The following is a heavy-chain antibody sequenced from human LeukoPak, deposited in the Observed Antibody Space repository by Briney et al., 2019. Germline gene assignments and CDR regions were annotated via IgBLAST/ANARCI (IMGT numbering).Heavy chain of an antibody. CDR1: GCSISSSSYY. CDR3: AFSSYDSSFDY. J-gene: IGHJ4*02. CDR2: IYYSGST. D-gene: IGHD3-3*01. Sequence: KPAETLSLTCTVSGCSISSSSYYWGWLRQPPGKGLEWIGSIYYSGSTYYNPSLNSRVTISVDTSKNQFSLKLSSVTAADTSVYYCAFSSYDSSFDYWGQGTLVTVSS. V-gene: IGHV4-39*01.